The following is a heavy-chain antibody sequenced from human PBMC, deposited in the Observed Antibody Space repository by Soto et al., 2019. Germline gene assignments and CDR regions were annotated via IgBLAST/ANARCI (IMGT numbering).Heavy chain of an antibody. D-gene: IGHD2-2*01. CDR1: GYTFTSYG. CDR3: ARVVRVVPAAPSDY. V-gene: IGHV1-18*01. J-gene: IGHJ4*02. Sequence: AASVKVSCKASGYTFTSYGISWVRQAPGQGLEWMGWISAYNGNTNYAQKLQGRVTMTTDTSTSTAYMELRSLRSDDTAVYYCARVVRVVPAAPSDYWGQGTRVTVAS. CDR2: ISAYNGNT.